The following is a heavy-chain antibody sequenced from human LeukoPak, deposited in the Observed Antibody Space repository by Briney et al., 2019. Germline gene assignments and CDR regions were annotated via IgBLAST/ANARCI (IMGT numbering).Heavy chain of an antibody. CDR3: ARGGGSSSWSPIDY. D-gene: IGHD6-13*01. V-gene: IGHV4-38-2*01. J-gene: IGHJ4*02. CDR2: IYNTGET. Sequence: SETLSLTCAVSGFSITTGYFWGWIRQPPGKGLDWIGGIYNTGETHYNPSLKSRVTISVDTSKNEFSLKVNSVTAADTAVYYCARGGGSSSWSPIDYWGQGTLVTVSS. CDR1: GFSITTGYF.